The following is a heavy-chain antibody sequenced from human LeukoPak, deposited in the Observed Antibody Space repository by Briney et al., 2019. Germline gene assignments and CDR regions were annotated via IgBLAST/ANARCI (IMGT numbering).Heavy chain of an antibody. CDR1: GYTFTSYD. CDR2: MNPNSGNT. V-gene: IGHV1-8*03. Sequence: ASVKVSCKASGYTFTSYDINWVRQATGQGLEWMGWMNPNSGNTGYAQKFQGRVTITRNTSISTAYMELSSLRSEDTAVYYCARVDDFWSGYYHFDYWGQGTLVTVSS. CDR3: ARVDDFWSGYYHFDY. J-gene: IGHJ4*02. D-gene: IGHD3-3*01.